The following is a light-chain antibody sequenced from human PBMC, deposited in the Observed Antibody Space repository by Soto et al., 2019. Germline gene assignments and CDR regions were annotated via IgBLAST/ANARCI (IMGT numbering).Light chain of an antibody. Sequence: EIVMTQSPATLSVSPGERATLSCRASQSVSSNFAWYQQKPGQTHKLLIYVASTRATGIPARFSGSGSGTEFTLTISSLQSEDFAVYYCQQYNVWPLTFGGGTKVEFK. CDR1: QSVSSN. J-gene: IGKJ4*01. V-gene: IGKV3-15*01. CDR3: QQYNVWPLT. CDR2: VAS.